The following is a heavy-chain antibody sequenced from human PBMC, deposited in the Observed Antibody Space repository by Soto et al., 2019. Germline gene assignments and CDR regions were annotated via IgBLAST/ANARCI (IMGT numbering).Heavy chain of an antibody. CDR3: ERAFWSGYYIVFPHYYMDV. CDR1: GGSFSGYY. V-gene: IGHV4-34*01. J-gene: IGHJ6*03. D-gene: IGHD3-3*01. Sequence: SETLSLTCAVYGGSFSGYYWSWIRQPPGKGLEWIGEINHSGSTNYNPSLKSRVTISVDTSKNQFSLKLSSVTAADTAVYYCERAFWSGYYIVFPHYYMDVWGKGTTVTVSS. CDR2: INHSGST.